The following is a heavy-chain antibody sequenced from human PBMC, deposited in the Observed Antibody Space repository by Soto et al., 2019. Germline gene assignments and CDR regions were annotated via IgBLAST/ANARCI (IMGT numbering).Heavy chain of an antibody. V-gene: IGHV4-59*08. D-gene: IGHD3-10*01. CDR1: GDSISSYY. J-gene: IGHJ4*02. Sequence: PSETLALTCTVSGDSISSYYWSWIRQPPGKGLEWIGYIYYSGSTNYNPSLKSRATISVDTSKNQFSLKLNSMTAADTAVYYCARHNYGSGSTYFDYWGQGTLVTVSS. CDR3: ARHNYGSGSTYFDY. CDR2: IYYSGST.